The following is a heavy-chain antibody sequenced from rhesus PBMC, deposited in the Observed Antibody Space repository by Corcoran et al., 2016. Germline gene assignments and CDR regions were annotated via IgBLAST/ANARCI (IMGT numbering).Heavy chain of an antibody. D-gene: IGHD3-3*01. V-gene: IGHV4-122*02. J-gene: IGHJ4*01. Sequence: QVQLQESGPGLVKPSETLSLTCAVSGYSISGYYWSWIRQAPGKGLEWMGYITYSGSTSYNPSLKSRVTISRDTSKTQFSLKLSSVTAADTAVYYCARVGLWTGSYYFDYWGQGVLVTVSS. CDR2: ITYSGST. CDR3: ARVGLWTGSYYFDY. CDR1: GYSISGYY.